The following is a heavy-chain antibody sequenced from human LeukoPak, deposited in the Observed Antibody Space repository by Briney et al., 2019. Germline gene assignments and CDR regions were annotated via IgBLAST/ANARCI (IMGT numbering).Heavy chain of an antibody. J-gene: IGHJ4*02. D-gene: IGHD1-26*01. Sequence: KPSETLSLTCAVYGGSFSGYYWSWIRQPPGKGLEWIGEINHSGSTNYNPSLKSRVTISVDTSKNQFSLKLSSVTAADTAVYYCARYSYSGSYWGQGTLVTVSS. CDR1: GGSFSGYY. CDR3: ARYSYSGSY. V-gene: IGHV4-34*01. CDR2: INHSGST.